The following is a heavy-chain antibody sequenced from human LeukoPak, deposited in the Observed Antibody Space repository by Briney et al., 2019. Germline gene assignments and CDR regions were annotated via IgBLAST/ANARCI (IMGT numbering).Heavy chain of an antibody. J-gene: IGHJ4*02. CDR2: IIPIFGTA. V-gene: IGHV1-69*06. CDR3: AKDQSITMIVGFDY. Sequence: SVKVSCKASGGTFSSYAISWVRQAPGQGLEWMGGIIPIFGTANYAQKFQGRVTITADKSTSTAYMELSSLRSEDTAVYYCAKDQSITMIVGFDYWGQGTLVTVSS. CDR1: GGTFSSYA. D-gene: IGHD3-22*01.